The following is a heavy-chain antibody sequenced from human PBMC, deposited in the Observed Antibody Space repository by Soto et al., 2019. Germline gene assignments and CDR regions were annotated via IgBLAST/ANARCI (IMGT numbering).Heavy chain of an antibody. CDR1: GGSISSYY. Sequence: SETLSLTCTVSGGSISSYYWSWIRQPPGKGLEWIGYIYYSGSTNYNPSLKSRVTISVDTSKNQFSLKLSSVTAAHTAVYYCARRYSSSLDYWGQGTLVTVSS. CDR3: ARRYSSSLDY. D-gene: IGHD6-13*01. CDR2: IYYSGST. V-gene: IGHV4-59*08. J-gene: IGHJ4*02.